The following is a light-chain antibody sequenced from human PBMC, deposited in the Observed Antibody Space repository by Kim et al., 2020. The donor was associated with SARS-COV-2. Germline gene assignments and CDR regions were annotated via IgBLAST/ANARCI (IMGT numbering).Light chain of an antibody. CDR3: QQYGTSPFT. V-gene: IGKV3-20*01. CDR2: GAS. CDR1: QILSSNF. J-gene: IGKJ4*01. Sequence: PGERATLSCRASQILSSNFLAWYQHTPGQAPRLLIYGASSRATGIPDRFSGSGSETDFTLTIARLEPGDFAVYYFQQYGTSPFTFGGGTKV.